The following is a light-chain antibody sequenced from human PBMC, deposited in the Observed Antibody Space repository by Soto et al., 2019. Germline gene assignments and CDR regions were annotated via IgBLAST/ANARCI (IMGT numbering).Light chain of an antibody. Sequence: IVLTQSPGTLSLSPGERATLSCRASQYISSTYLAWYQQKPGQAPRLLIYGASSRATGIPDRFGGSGSGTDFTLTLSRLEPEDFAVYYCQQYGSSQFTFGPGTKVDIK. CDR2: GAS. J-gene: IGKJ3*01. V-gene: IGKV3-20*01. CDR1: QYISSTY. CDR3: QQYGSSQFT.